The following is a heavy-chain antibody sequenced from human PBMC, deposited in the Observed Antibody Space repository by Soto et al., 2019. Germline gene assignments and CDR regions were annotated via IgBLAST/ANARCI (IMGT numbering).Heavy chain of an antibody. CDR2: INPSGGGT. CDR3: ARDKPFSAGY. CDR1: GYTFLDFY. J-gene: IGHJ4*02. D-gene: IGHD3-3*02. V-gene: IGHV1-46*01. Sequence: QVQLVQSGTEVQKPGASVKVSCKASGYTFLDFYIHWVRQAPGQGLEWMGFINPSGGGTTYAQQFQGRLTMTGDTSTSIVYMELINLRSEDTAICYCARDKPFSAGYWGQGTLVT.